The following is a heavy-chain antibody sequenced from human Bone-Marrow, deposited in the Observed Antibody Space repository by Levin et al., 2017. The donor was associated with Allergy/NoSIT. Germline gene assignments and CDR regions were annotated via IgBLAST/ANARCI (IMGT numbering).Heavy chain of an antibody. V-gene: IGHV4-31*03. J-gene: IGHJ3*01. CDR1: GGSISTDGYF. CDR2: IYHTGDT. Sequence: SCSVSGGSISTDGYFWNWIRQDAGKGLEWIGFIYHTGDTYYNPSLKSRITMSVDTSTNQFSLNLTSVTAADTAVYYCARDQGDVFDVWGQGTRVTVSS. CDR3: ARDQGDVFDV.